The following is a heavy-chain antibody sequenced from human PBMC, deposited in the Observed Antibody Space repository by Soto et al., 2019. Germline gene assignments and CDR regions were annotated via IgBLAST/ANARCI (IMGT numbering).Heavy chain of an antibody. CDR3: ARVIRGDYGLKNWFDP. CDR1: GYSFTSYG. Sequence: ASVKVSCKASGYSFTSYGISWVRQAPGQGLEWMGWISAYNGNTNYAQKLQGRVTMTTDTSTSTAYMELRSLRSDDTAVYYCARVIRGDYGLKNWFDPWGQGTLVTVSS. J-gene: IGHJ5*02. CDR2: ISAYNGNT. D-gene: IGHD4-17*01. V-gene: IGHV1-18*01.